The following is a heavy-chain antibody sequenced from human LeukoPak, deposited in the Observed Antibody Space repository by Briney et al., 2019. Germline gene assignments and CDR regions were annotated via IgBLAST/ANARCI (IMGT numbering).Heavy chain of an antibody. CDR1: GGSISSGFYY. Sequence: SQTLSLTCTDSGGSISSGFYYWNWIRQPAGKGLEWIGRIYTSGTTNYNPSLESQVTISVDTSKNQFFLKLSSVTAADTAVYYCARGQPPGWVIATWGQGTLVTVSS. D-gene: IGHD2-21*01. CDR2: IYTSGTT. V-gene: IGHV4-61*02. CDR3: ARGQPPGWVIAT. J-gene: IGHJ5*02.